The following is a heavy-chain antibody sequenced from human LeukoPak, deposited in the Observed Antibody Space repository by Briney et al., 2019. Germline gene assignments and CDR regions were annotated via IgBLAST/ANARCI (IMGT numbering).Heavy chain of an antibody. V-gene: IGHV4-59*01. CDR3: ARERGAVAFDY. CDR1: GGSSSSYY. D-gene: IGHD6-19*01. Sequence: KTSETLSLXCTVSGGSSSSYYWSWIRQPPGKGLEWIGYIYYSGSTNYNPSLKSRVTISVDTSKNQFSLKLSSVTAADTAVYYCARERGAVAFDYWGQGTLVTVSS. CDR2: IYYSGST. J-gene: IGHJ4*02.